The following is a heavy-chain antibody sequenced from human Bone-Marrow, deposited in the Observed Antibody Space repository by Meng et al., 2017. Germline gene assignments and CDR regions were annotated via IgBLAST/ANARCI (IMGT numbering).Heavy chain of an antibody. D-gene: IGHD4-17*01. CDR2: INHSGTT. J-gene: IGHJ4*02. CDR3: ARGHAYGDYVASGY. CDR1: GGSFSDYY. Sequence: QVQLQQWGAGLLKPSETLSLTCAVYGGSFSDYYWSWIRQPPEKGLEWIGEINHSGTTHYNPSLKSRVTISIDTSKNQFSLKLNSVTAADTAVYYCARGHAYGDYVASGYWGQGILVIFSS. V-gene: IGHV4-34*01.